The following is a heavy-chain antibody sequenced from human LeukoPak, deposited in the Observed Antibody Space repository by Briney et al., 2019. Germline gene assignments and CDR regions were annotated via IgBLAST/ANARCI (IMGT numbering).Heavy chain of an antibody. D-gene: IGHD3-22*01. CDR2: MNPNSGNT. Sequence: ASVKVSCKASGYTFTSYDINWVRQATGQGLEWMGWMNPNSGNTGYAQKFQGRVTMTRNTSISTAYMELSSLRSEDTAVYYCARVGYYDSSGYYYVRRSRIWFDPWGQGTLVTVSS. CDR3: ARVGYYDSSGYYYVRRSRIWFDP. CDR1: GYTFTSYD. V-gene: IGHV1-8*01. J-gene: IGHJ5*02.